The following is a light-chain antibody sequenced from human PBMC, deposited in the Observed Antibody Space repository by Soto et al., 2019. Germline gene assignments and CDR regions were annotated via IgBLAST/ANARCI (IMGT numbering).Light chain of an antibody. CDR2: AVS. V-gene: IGLV2-14*01. CDR1: SSDVGGYNF. CDR3: SSYTSSRVYV. J-gene: IGLJ1*01. Sequence: QSALTQPASVSGSPGQSITISCTGTSSDVGGYNFVSWYQQHPGKAPKLMIYAVSNRPSGVSRRFSGSKSGNTASLTISGLQAEDEADYYCSSYTSSRVYVFGTGTKVTVL.